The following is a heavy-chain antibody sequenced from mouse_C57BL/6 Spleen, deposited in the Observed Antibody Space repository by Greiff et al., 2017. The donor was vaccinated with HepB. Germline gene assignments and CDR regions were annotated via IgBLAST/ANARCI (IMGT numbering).Heavy chain of an antibody. V-gene: IGHV1-26*01. D-gene: IGHD2-3*01. CDR2: INPNNGGT. CDR3: ARRYDGYYAYAMDY. CDR1: GYTFTDYY. J-gene: IGHJ4*01. Sequence: VQLQQSGPELVKPGASVKISCKASGYTFTDYYMNWVKQSHGKSLEWIGDINPNNGGTSYNQKFKCKATLTVDKSSSTAYMELRSLTSEDSAVYYCARRYDGYYAYAMDYWGQGTSVTVSS.